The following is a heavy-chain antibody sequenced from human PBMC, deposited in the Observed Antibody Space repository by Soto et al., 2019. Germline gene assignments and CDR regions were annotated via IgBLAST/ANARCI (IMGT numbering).Heavy chain of an antibody. D-gene: IGHD6-13*01. J-gene: IGHJ6*03. V-gene: IGHV1-3*01. CDR3: ARDSTGYSSSSLYYYYYYRDA. CDR1: REALASYA. Sequence: ASVKACFEDPREALASYAMHWVRQAPGKRLEWMGWINAGNGNTKYSQKFQGRVTITRDTSASTAYMELSSLRSEDTAVYYCARDSTGYSSSSLYYYYYYRDACGKATTVTVSS. CDR2: INAGNGNT.